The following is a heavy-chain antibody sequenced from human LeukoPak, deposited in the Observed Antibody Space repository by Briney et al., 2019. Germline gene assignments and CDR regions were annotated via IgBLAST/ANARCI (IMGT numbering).Heavy chain of an antibody. V-gene: IGHV1-18*01. CDR1: GYTFTSYG. CDR2: ISAYNGNT. D-gene: IGHD6-6*01. Sequence: ASVTVSCKASGYTFTSYGISWVRQAPGQGLEWMGWISAYNGNTNYAENLKGRVTMTTDTSTSTAYMELRSLRSDDTAVYYCARGRASSSPSAFDYWGQGTLVTVSS. CDR3: ARGRASSSPSAFDY. J-gene: IGHJ4*02.